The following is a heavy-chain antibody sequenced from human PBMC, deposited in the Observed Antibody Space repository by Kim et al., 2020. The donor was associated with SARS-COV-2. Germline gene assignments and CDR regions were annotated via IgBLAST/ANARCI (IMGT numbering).Heavy chain of an antibody. CDR2: T. V-gene: IGHV3-23*01. J-gene: IGHJ4*02. CDR3: AAYTYAYGWWY. D-gene: IGHD3-16*01. Sequence: TYYADSVKGRFTISRDNSKNTLSLQMNSLRAEDTAVYYCAAYTYAYGWWYWGQGTLVTVSS.